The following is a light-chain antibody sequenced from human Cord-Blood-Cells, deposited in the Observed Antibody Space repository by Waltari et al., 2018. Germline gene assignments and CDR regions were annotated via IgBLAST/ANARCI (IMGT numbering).Light chain of an antibody. Sequence: SYELTQPPSVSVSPGQPASITCSGDNLGDKYACWYQQKPGQSPVLVIYQDSKRPSGIPERFSGSNSGNTATLTISGTQAMDEADYYCQAWDSSTDNVVFGGGTKLTVL. CDR3: QAWDSSTDNVV. J-gene: IGLJ2*01. CDR2: QDS. CDR1: NLGDKY. V-gene: IGLV3-1*01.